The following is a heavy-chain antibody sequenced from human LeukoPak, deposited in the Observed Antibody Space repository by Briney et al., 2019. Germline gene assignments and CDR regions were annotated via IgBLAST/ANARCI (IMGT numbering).Heavy chain of an antibody. Sequence: GESLKISCKGSGYSFTSYWISWVRQMPGKGLEWMGRIDPSDSYTNYSPSFQGHVAISADKSISTAYLQWSSLKASDTAMYYCARLTNVEYSSSWWGQGTLVTVSS. CDR1: GYSFTSYW. CDR3: ARLTNVEYSSSW. CDR2: IDPSDSYT. J-gene: IGHJ4*02. D-gene: IGHD6-13*01. V-gene: IGHV5-10-1*01.